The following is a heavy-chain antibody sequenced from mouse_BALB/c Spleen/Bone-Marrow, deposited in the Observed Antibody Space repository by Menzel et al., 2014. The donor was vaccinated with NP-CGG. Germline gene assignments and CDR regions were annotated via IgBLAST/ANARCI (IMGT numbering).Heavy chain of an antibody. Sequence: EVKLMESGGGLVQPGGSLKLSCAASGFTFTSYTMSWVRQTPEKRLEWVAYISNGGGSTYYPDTVKGRFTISRDNAKNTLYLQTSSLKSEDTAIYYCTREDYGAYWGQGTLVTASA. CDR1: GFTFTSYT. V-gene: IGHV5-12-2*01. CDR3: TREDYGAY. CDR2: ISNGGGST. D-gene: IGHD2-4*01. J-gene: IGHJ3*01.